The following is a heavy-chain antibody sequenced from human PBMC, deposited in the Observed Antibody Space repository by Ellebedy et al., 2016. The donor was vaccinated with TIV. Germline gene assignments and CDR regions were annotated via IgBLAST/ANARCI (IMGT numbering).Heavy chain of an antibody. CDR1: GFTFSSYS. J-gene: IGHJ4*02. Sequence: GGSLRLSXAASGFTFSSYSMSWVRQAPGKGLEWVANIKKDGSETYYLDSVKGRFTISRDNAKNSLFLEVDGLRVEDTAVYYCARELTIITVGEAGEPRYYFDLWGQGTPSPSPQ. D-gene: IGHD1-26*01. V-gene: IGHV3-7*04. CDR3: ARELTIITVGEAGEPRYYFDL. CDR2: IKKDGSET.